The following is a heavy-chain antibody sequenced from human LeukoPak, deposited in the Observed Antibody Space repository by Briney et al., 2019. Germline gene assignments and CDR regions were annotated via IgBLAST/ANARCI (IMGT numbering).Heavy chain of an antibody. CDR1: GYTFTSYD. CDR3: ARDISEMGAFDI. CDR2: IRSDAYGGTI. D-gene: IGHD5-24*01. Sequence: SCKASGYTFTSYDINWVRQAPGKGLEWVGFIRSDAYGGTIQYDASVRGRFTISRDDSKTIAYLQMNSLKTEDTAVYYCARDISEMGAFDIWGLGTMVTVSS. V-gene: IGHV3-49*04. J-gene: IGHJ3*02.